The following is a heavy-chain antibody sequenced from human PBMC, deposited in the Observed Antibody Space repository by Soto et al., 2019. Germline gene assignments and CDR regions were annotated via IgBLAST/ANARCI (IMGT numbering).Heavy chain of an antibody. CDR3: ARAPEYYDILTGYTPAYYYGMDV. V-gene: IGHV4-59*01. J-gene: IGHJ6*02. CDR1: GRSISSYY. D-gene: IGHD3-9*01. CDR2: IYYRGNT. Sequence: SETLSLTCPLSGRSISSYYWSWIRQPPGNGLEWIGYIYYRGNTNYNPSLKSRVTISVDTPQKQLSLELSSVTAEDTAVNYWARAPEYYDILTGYTPAYYYGMDVWGQGTTVTVSS.